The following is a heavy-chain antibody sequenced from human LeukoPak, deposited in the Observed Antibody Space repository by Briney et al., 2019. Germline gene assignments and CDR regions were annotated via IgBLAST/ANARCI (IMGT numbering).Heavy chain of an antibody. V-gene: IGHV1-69*04. CDR3: ARVRGDAFDI. Sequence: SVKVSCKASGGTFSSYAISWVRQAPGQGLEWMGRIIPILGIANYAQKLQGGVTMTTDTSTSTAYMELRSLRSDDTAVYYCARVRGDAFDIWGQGTMVTVSS. D-gene: IGHD3-10*01. J-gene: IGHJ3*02. CDR1: GGTFSSYA. CDR2: IIPILGIA.